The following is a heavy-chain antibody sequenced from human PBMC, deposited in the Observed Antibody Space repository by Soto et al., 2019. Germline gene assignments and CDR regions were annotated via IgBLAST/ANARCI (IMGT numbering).Heavy chain of an antibody. Sequence: QVQLVQSGAEVKKPGASVKVSCKASGYTFTSYGISWVRQAPGQGLEWMGWISAYNGNTNYAQKLQGRVTMTTDTSTSTAYMELRSLRSDDTAVYYCERDYYDSSGYYYSLPSEFDYWGQGTLVTVSS. CDR2: ISAYNGNT. D-gene: IGHD3-22*01. CDR3: ERDYYDSSGYYYSLPSEFDY. V-gene: IGHV1-18*01. CDR1: GYTFTSYG. J-gene: IGHJ4*02.